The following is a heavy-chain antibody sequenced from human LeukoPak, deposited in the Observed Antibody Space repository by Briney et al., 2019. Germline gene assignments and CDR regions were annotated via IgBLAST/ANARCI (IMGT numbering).Heavy chain of an antibody. D-gene: IGHD4-17*01. CDR3: ARDRMTTVTSAQFDY. CDR1: GYTFTSYY. Sequence: ASVKVSCKASGYTFTSYYMHWVRRAPGQGLEWMGIINPSGGSTSYAQKFQGRVTMTRDTSTSTVYMELSSLRSEDTAVYYCARDRMTTVTSAQFDYWGQGTLVTVSS. CDR2: INPSGGST. V-gene: IGHV1-46*01. J-gene: IGHJ4*02.